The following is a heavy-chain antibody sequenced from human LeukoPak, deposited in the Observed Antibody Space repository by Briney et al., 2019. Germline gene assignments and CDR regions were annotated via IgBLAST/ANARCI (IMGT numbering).Heavy chain of an antibody. CDR2: IWYDGSNK. D-gene: IGHD2-15*01. V-gene: IGHV3-33*01. Sequence: PGGSLRLSCAASGFTFSSYGMHWVRQAPGKGLEGVAVIWYDGSNKYYADSVKGRFTISRDNSKNTLYLQMNSLRAEDKAVYYCARETSALGDWGQGTLVTVSS. CDR3: ARETSALGD. J-gene: IGHJ4*02. CDR1: GFTFSSYG.